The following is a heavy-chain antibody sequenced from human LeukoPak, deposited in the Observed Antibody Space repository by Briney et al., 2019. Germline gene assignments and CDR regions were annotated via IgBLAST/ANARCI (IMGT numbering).Heavy chain of an antibody. V-gene: IGHV1-69*13. Sequence: SVKVSCKASGGTFSSYAISWVRQAPGQGLEWMGGIIPIFGTANYAQKFQGRVTIIADESASTAYMELSSLRSEDTAVYYCARDYYGSGSYYKPFDYWGQGTLVTVSS. CDR2: IIPIFGTA. J-gene: IGHJ4*02. CDR3: ARDYYGSGSYYKPFDY. CDR1: GGTFSSYA. D-gene: IGHD3-10*01.